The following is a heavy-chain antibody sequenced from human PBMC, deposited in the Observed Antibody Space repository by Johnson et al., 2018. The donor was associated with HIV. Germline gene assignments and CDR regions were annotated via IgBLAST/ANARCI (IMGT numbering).Heavy chain of an antibody. CDR3: ARGGITFGGVIAPGAFDI. CDR1: GFTFSSYA. J-gene: IGHJ3*02. Sequence: VQLVESGGGLVQPGGSLRLSCAASGFTFSSYAMHWVRQAPGKGLEYVSAISSNGGSKYYANSVKGRFTISRDNSKNTLYLQMGSLRAEDMAVYYCARGGITFGGVIAPGAFDIWGQGTMVTVSS. D-gene: IGHD3-16*02. CDR2: ISSNGGSK. V-gene: IGHV3-64*01.